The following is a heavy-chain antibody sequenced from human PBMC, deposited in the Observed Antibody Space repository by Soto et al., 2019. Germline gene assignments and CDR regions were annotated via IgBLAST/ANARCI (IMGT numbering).Heavy chain of an antibody. D-gene: IGHD6-19*01. CDR2: ISCCGGST. CDR1: GFNFKKFA. V-gene: IGHV3-23*01. CDR3: AKADGEQWLLPHLDK. Sequence: GGSLRLSCVASGFNFKKFAMRWVRQAPGEGLEWVSGISCCGGSTSYADSVKGRFSIARDDSTNTLSLQMNNLRVEDTAQYYCAKADGEQWLLPHLDKWGQGTRVTVSS. J-gene: IGHJ4*02.